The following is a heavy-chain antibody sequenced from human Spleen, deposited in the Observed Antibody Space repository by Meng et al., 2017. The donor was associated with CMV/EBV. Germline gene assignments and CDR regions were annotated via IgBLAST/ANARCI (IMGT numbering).Heavy chain of an antibody. CDR3: ARRSRYNDGWFVDY. V-gene: IGHV4-34*01. D-gene: IGHD3-10*01. J-gene: IGHJ4*01. CDR1: GGSFSEYY. Sequence: CAVYGGSFSEYYWNWIRQPPGKGLEWIGEINDSGNTNYNPSLKSRVIISMDTSKNQFSLNLRSATAADTAVYYCARRSRYNDGWFVDYWGHGTLVTVSS. CDR2: INDSGNT.